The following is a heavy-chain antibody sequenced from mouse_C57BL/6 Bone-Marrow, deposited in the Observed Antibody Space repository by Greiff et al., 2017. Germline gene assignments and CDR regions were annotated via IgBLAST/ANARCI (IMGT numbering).Heavy chain of an antibody. J-gene: IGHJ3*01. Sequence: VQLQQPGAELVRPGTSVKLSCKASGYTFTRYWMHWVKQRPGQGLEWIGVIDPSDSYTNYNQKFKGKATLTVDTSSSTAYMQLSSLTSEDSAVYYCAITTVAYWGQGTLVTVSA. CDR1: GYTFTRYW. CDR3: AITTVAY. CDR2: IDPSDSYT. D-gene: IGHD1-1*01. V-gene: IGHV1-59*01.